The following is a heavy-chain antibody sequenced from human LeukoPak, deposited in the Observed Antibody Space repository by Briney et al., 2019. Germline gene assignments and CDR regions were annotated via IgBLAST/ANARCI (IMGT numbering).Heavy chain of an antibody. J-gene: IGHJ4*02. V-gene: IGHV4-31*03. CDR1: GGSISSGGYY. CDR2: IYYSGSI. Sequence: SQTLSLTCTVSGGSISSGGYYWSWIRQHPGKGLEWIGYIYYSGSIYYNPSLKSRVTISVDTSKNQFSLKLSSVTAADTAVYYCARDRRGYFDYWGQGTLVTVSS. CDR3: ARDRRGYFDY.